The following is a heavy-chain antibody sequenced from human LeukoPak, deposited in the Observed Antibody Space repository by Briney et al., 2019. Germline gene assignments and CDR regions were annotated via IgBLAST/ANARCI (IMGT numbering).Heavy chain of an antibody. CDR1: GFTFTTYG. CDR2: IRSDGNNK. J-gene: IGHJ6*02. D-gene: IGHD2-8*02. V-gene: IGHV3-30*02. Sequence: GGSLRLSCVVSGFTFTTYGMHWVRQAPGKGLEWVAFIRSDGNNKYYADSVKGRFTISRDNSKNTLFLQMNSLRPEDTAVYYCAKEVNTGYYFYKYGLDVWGQGTTVTVSS. CDR3: AKEVNTGYYFYKYGLDV.